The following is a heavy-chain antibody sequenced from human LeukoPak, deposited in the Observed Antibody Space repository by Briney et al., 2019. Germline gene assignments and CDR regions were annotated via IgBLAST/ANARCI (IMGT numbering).Heavy chain of an antibody. Sequence: GGSLRLSCAASGFTFSSYGMHWVRQAPGKGLEWVAVISYDGSYKYYADSVKGRFTISRDNSKNTLYLQMNSLRAEDTAVYYCAKDDKASYGDRYYYYGMDVWGKGTTVTVSS. CDR2: ISYDGSYK. V-gene: IGHV3-30*18. CDR1: GFTFSSYG. D-gene: IGHD4-17*01. CDR3: AKDDKASYGDRYYYYGMDV. J-gene: IGHJ6*04.